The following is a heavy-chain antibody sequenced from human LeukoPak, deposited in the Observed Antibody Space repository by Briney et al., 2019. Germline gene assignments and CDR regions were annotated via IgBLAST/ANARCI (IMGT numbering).Heavy chain of an antibody. CDR2: IRYDGSNK. CDR1: GFTFSSYG. D-gene: IGHD4-11*01. J-gene: IGHJ6*03. V-gene: IGHV3-30*02. Sequence: PGGSLRLSCAASGFTFSSYGMHWVRQAPGKGLEWVAFIRYDGSNKYYADSVKGRFTISRDNSKNTLYLQMNSLRAEDTAVYCCAKDSQRQKLPPFRYYYYMDVWGKGTTVTVSS. CDR3: AKDSQRQKLPPFRYYYYMDV.